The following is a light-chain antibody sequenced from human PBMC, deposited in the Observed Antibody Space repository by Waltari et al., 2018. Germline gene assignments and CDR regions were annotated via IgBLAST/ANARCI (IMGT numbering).Light chain of an antibody. CDR2: DAS. V-gene: IGKV3-11*01. J-gene: IGKJ3*01. CDR3: QQRSDWPLT. Sequence: EIVLTQSPATLSLSPGERATLSCRASQSASNYLAWYQQKHGQAPRLLIYDASNRATGVPARFDGIGSGTDFTLTISSLEPEDSAVYYCQQRSDWPLTFGAGTRVEIK. CDR1: QSASNY.